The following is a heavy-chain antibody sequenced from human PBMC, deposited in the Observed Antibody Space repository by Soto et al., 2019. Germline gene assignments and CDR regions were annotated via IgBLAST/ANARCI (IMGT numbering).Heavy chain of an antibody. CDR3: ARTLLYYDILTGYYPNDAFDI. V-gene: IGHV1-3*01. Sequence: ASVKVSCKASGYTFTSYAMHWVRQAPGQRLEWMGWINAGNGNTKYSQKFQGRVTITRDTSASTAYMELSSLRSEDTAVYYCARTLLYYDILTGYYPNDAFDIWGQGKMVTVSS. CDR1: GYTFTSYA. D-gene: IGHD3-9*01. CDR2: INAGNGNT. J-gene: IGHJ3*02.